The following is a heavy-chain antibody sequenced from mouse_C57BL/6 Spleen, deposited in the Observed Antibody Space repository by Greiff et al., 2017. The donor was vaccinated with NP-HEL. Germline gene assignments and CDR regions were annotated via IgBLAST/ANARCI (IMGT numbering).Heavy chain of an antibody. CDR2: IDPSDSYT. V-gene: IGHV1-50*01. CDR1: GYTFTSYW. D-gene: IGHD3-2*02. Sequence: QVQLQQSGAELVKPGASVKLSCKASGYTFTSYWMQWVKQRPGQGLEWIGEIDPSDSYTNYNQKFKGKATLTVDTSSSTAYMQLSSLTSEDSAVYYCARGVQLRLRGYFAYWGQGTTLTVSS. CDR3: ARGVQLRLRGYFAY. J-gene: IGHJ2*01.